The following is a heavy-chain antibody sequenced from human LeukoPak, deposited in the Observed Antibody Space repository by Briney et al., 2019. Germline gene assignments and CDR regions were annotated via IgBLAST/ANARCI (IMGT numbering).Heavy chain of an antibody. V-gene: IGHV3-21*01. J-gene: IGHJ4*02. CDR3: AMGIAAAGYFDY. D-gene: IGHD6-13*01. CDR2: ISSSSSYI. Sequence: GGSLRLSCAASGFTFSSYSMNWVRQAPGKGLEWVSSISSSSSYIYYADAVKGRFTISRDNDNNSLYLQMNSLRAEYTAVYYCAMGIAAAGYFDYWGQGTLVTVSS. CDR1: GFTFSSYS.